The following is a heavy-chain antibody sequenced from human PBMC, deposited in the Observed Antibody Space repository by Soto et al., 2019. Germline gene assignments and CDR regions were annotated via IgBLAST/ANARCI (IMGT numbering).Heavy chain of an antibody. V-gene: IGHV4-34*01. CDR1: GGSFSCFY. Sequence: SETLSLTCAVHGGSFSCFYWTWIRQPPGKGLEWIGEINHSGSSNYNPPLKSRVTMSLDTSRNQFSLSLNSVTAADTAVYYCARMAGPWYFDLWGRGTLVPVSS. CDR3: ARMAGPWYFDL. J-gene: IGHJ2*01. CDR2: INHSGSS.